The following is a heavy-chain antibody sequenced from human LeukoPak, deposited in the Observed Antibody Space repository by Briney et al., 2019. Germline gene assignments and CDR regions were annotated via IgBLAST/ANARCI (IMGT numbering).Heavy chain of an antibody. CDR3: ASPRADRSTWYAVDY. D-gene: IGHD2/OR15-2a*01. CDR2: INHSGST. CDR1: GGSFSGYY. V-gene: IGHV4-34*01. Sequence: PSETLSLTCAVYGGSFSGYYWSWIRQPPGKGLEWIGEINHSGSTNYNPSLKSRVTISVDKSKNQFSLKLTSVTAADTAVYYCASPRADRSTWYAVDYWGQGTLVTVSS. J-gene: IGHJ4*02.